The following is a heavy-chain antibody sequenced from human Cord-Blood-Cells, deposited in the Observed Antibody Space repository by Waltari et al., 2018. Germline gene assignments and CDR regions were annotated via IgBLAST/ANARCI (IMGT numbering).Heavy chain of an antibody. Sequence: QVQLVQSGAEVKKPGASVKVSCKASGYTFTSYGISWVRQAPGQGLEWMGWISAYNGNTDYAQKRQGRVTMTTDTSTSTAYMELRSLRSDDTAVYYCAKTQGGYDFWSGYLDWGQGTLVTVSS. CDR1: GYTFTSYG. V-gene: IGHV1-18*04. D-gene: IGHD3-3*01. J-gene: IGHJ4*02. CDR3: AKTQGGYDFWSGYLD. CDR2: ISAYNGNT.